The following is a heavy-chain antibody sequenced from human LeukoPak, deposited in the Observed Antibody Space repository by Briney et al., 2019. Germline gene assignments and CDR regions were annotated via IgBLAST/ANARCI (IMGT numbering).Heavy chain of an antibody. D-gene: IGHD3-10*01. J-gene: IGHJ4*02. CDR3: AKGSDRSGSYYLDY. CDR1: AFTFGNYA. Sequence: GGSLRLSCAASAFTFGNYAMNWVRQAPGEGLEWVSGLSGSGASTYYADSVKGRFTISRGNSKNTLYLQMNRLRAGDTAVYYCAKGSDRSGSYYLDYWGQGTLVTVSS. CDR2: LSGSGAST. V-gene: IGHV3-23*01.